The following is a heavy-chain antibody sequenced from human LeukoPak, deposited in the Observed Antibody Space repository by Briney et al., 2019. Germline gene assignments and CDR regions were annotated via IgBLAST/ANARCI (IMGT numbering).Heavy chain of an antibody. Sequence: SETLSLTCAVSGYFISTGHYWGWVRQPPGKGLEWIGSIYHSGSSYYTPSLKSRVTMSVDTSKNQFSPKLSSVTAADTAVYFCARLYSDYVGGAFDYWGQGTLVTVSS. D-gene: IGHD4-11*01. J-gene: IGHJ4*02. CDR1: GYFISTGHY. CDR3: ARLYSDYVGGAFDY. V-gene: IGHV4-38-2*01. CDR2: IYHSGSS.